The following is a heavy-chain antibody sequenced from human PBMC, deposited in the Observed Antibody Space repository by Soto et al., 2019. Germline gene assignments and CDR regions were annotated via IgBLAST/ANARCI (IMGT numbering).Heavy chain of an antibody. Sequence: PSETLSLTCTVSGGSISSYYWSWIRQPPGKGLEWIGYIYYSGSTNYNPSIKSRVTISVDTSKNQLSLKMSTVTAADTVVYYCARGGDLRGWDIVVVVAATPPAFDIWGQGTMVTVSS. J-gene: IGHJ3*02. CDR2: IYYSGST. D-gene: IGHD2-15*01. CDR1: GGSISSYY. CDR3: ARGGDLRGWDIVVVVAATPPAFDI. V-gene: IGHV4-59*12.